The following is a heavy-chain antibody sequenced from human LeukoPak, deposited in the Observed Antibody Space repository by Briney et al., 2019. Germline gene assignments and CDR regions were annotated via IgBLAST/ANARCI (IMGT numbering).Heavy chain of an antibody. CDR3: ARDLGYCTGGTCYPNWFDP. V-gene: IGHV1-3*01. J-gene: IGHJ5*02. Sequence: ASVKVSCKASGYTFTSYAMHWGRQAPGQRLEGMGGINDRNDNTKYSQKFQRRVTITRDTYASTAYMELSSLRSEDTAVYYCARDLGYCTGGTCYPNWFDPWGQGTLVTVSS. CDR2: INDRNDNT. D-gene: IGHD2-15*01. CDR1: GYTFTSYA.